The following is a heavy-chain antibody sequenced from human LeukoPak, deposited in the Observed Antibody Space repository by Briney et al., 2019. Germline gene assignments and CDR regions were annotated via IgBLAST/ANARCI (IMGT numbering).Heavy chain of an antibody. V-gene: IGHV3-23*01. CDR1: GFTFSSSA. CDR3: LTGDDSSGYRFQH. Sequence: GGSLRLSCAASGFTFSSSAMSWVRQAPGKGLEWVSAISGSGDSTYYADSVKGRFTISRDNSKNTLYLQMSSLRAEETAVYYCLTGDDSSGYRFQHWGQGTLVTGSS. CDR2: ISGSGDST. D-gene: IGHD3-22*01. J-gene: IGHJ1*01.